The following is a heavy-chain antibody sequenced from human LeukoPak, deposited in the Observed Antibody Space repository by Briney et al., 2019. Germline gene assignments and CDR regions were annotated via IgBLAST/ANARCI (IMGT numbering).Heavy chain of an antibody. V-gene: IGHV3-23*01. CDR3: AKDFLGYYPNWFDP. J-gene: IGHJ5*02. CDR2: ISGSGGST. D-gene: IGHD3-3*01. CDR1: GFTFSSYA. Sequence: TGGSLRRSCAASGFTFSSYAMSWVRQAPGKGLEWVSAISGSGGSTYYADSVKGLFTISRDNSKNTLYLQMNSLRAEDTAVYYCAKDFLGYYPNWFDPWGQGTLVTVSS.